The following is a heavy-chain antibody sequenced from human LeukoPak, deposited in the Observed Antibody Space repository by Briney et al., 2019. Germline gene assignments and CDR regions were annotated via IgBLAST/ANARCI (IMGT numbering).Heavy chain of an antibody. J-gene: IGHJ4*02. Sequence: PSETLSLTCTVSGGSISSSSYYWGWIRQPPGTGLEWIGSIYYSGSTYYNPSLKSRVTISADMSKNQFSLSLTSVTAADTAVYYCARGANYNWDSWGQGTLVTVSS. CDR1: GGSISSSSYY. CDR3: ARGANYNWDS. D-gene: IGHD1-20*01. V-gene: IGHV4-39*07. CDR2: IYYSGST.